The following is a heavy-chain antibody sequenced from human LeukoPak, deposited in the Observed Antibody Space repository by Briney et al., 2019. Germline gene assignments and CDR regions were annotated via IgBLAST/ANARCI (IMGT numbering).Heavy chain of an antibody. CDR1: GITFSSDG. CDR2: IIDSGGGT. CDR3: AKNLLGSVADSWYFDL. D-gene: IGHD1-26*01. V-gene: IGHV3-23*01. Sequence: GGSLRLSCAASGITFSSDGMNWVRQVPGKGLEWVSSIIDSGGGTAYADSVKGRFTISRDNSKNTLYLQMNSLRAEDTAVYYCAKNLLGSVADSWYFDLWGRGTLVTVSS. J-gene: IGHJ2*01.